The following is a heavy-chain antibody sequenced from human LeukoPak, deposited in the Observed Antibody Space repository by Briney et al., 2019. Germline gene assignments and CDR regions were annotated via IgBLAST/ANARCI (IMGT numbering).Heavy chain of an antibody. Sequence: GASVKVSCEASGGTFSSYAISWVRQAPGQGLEWMGRIIPILGIANYAQKFQGRVTITADKSASTAYMELSSLRSEDTAVYYCARDPGGYCSSTSCYTYYYYGMDVWGQGTTVTVSS. D-gene: IGHD2-2*01. V-gene: IGHV1-69*04. J-gene: IGHJ6*02. CDR1: GGTFSSYA. CDR2: IIPILGIA. CDR3: ARDPGGYCSSTSCYTYYYYGMDV.